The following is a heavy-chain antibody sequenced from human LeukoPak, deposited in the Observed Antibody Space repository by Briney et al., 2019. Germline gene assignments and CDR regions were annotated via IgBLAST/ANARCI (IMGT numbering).Heavy chain of an antibody. V-gene: IGHV3-23*01. CDR2: ISGSGGST. J-gene: IGHJ5*02. D-gene: IGHD5-12*01. Sequence: GGSLRLSCAASGFTFSSYAMSWVRQAPGKGLEWVSAISGSGGSTYYADSVKGRFTISRDSSKNTLYLQMNSLRAEDTAVYYCAKNVVATASTGWFDPWGQGTLVTVSS. CDR3: AKNVVATASTGWFDP. CDR1: GFTFSSYA.